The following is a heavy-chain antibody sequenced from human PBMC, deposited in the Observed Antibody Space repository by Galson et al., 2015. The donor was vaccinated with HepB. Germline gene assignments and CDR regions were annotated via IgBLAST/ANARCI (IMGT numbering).Heavy chain of an antibody. CDR2: IYYSGST. Sequence: ETLSLTCTVSGGSISSSSYYWGWIRQPPGKGLECIGSIYYSGSTYYNPSLKSRVTISIDTSKNQFSLNLRSVTAADTAVYYCARHFSCSGGSCHVDYWGQGTLVTVSS. D-gene: IGHD2-15*01. J-gene: IGHJ4*02. CDR3: ARHFSCSGGSCHVDY. CDR1: GGSISSSSYY. V-gene: IGHV4-39*01.